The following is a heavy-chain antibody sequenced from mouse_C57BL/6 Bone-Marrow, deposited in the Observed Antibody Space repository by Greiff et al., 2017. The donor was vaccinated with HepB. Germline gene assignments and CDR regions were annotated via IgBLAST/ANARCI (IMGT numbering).Heavy chain of an antibody. CDR2: ISSGGSYT. D-gene: IGHD3-2*02. J-gene: IGHJ3*01. Sequence: EVKLVESGGDLVKPGGSLKLSCAASGFTFSNYGMSWVRQTPDKRLEWVATISSGGSYTYYPDSVKGRFTISRDNAKNTLYLQMSSLKSEDTAMYYCARPRDSSPLAYWGQGTLVTVSA. CDR3: ARPRDSSPLAY. V-gene: IGHV5-6*02. CDR1: GFTFSNYG.